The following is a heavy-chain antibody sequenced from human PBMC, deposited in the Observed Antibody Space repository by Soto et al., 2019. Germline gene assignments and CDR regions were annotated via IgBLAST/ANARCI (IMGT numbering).Heavy chain of an antibody. J-gene: IGHJ4*02. Sequence: PSETLSLTCTVSGGSISGRCWSWVRQSPGKGLEWIGYFCYTGSTNYNPSLKSRVTISVDTSKNQFSLKLSSVTAADTAVYYCARGGGPITIFGVVIIRSNYFDYWGQGTLVTVSS. V-gene: IGHV4-59*12. D-gene: IGHD3-3*01. CDR2: FCYTGST. CDR3: ARGGGPITIFGVVIIRSNYFDY. CDR1: GGSISGRC.